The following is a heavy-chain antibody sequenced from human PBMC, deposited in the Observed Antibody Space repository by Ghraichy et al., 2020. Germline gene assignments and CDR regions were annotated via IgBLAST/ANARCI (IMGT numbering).Heavy chain of an antibody. CDR1: GYTFSSYG. V-gene: IGHV1-18*04. CDR2: ISEYNGNT. Sequence: ASGKVSCKASGYTFSSYGISWVRQAPGQGLEWMGWISEYNGNTDYAPKFQGRVTMTTDTSTNTAYMELMSLRSDDTAVYYCARDGTRVRDYVPFDYWGQGTLVTVSS. CDR3: ARDGTRVRDYVPFDY. D-gene: IGHD4/OR15-4a*01. J-gene: IGHJ4*02.